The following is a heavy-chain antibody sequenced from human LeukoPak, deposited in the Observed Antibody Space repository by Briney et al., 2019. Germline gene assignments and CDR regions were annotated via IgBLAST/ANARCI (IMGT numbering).Heavy chain of an antibody. J-gene: IGHJ3*02. V-gene: IGHV1-69*04. CDR3: ARKSLTYYENLDAFDM. CDR1: GGTFSSYA. Sequence: SVKVSCKASGGTFSSYAISWVRQAPGQGLEWMGRIIPILGIANYAQKFQGRVTITADKSTSTAYMELSSLRSEDTAVYYCARKSLTYYENLDAFDMWGQGTRVTVS. CDR2: IIPILGIA. D-gene: IGHD3-16*01.